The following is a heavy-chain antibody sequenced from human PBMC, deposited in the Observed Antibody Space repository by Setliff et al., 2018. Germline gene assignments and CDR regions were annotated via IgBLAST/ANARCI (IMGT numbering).Heavy chain of an antibody. V-gene: IGHV1-24*01. J-gene: IGHJ3*02. CDR3: ATGGLLWFGELSGGAFDI. CDR1: GYTFTSYG. D-gene: IGHD3-10*01. Sequence: ASVKVSCKASGYTFTSYGISWVRQAPGQGLEWMGGFDPEDGETIYAQKFQGRVTMTEDTSTDTAYMELSSLRSEDTAVYYCATGGLLWFGELSGGAFDIWGQGTMVTVSS. CDR2: FDPEDGET.